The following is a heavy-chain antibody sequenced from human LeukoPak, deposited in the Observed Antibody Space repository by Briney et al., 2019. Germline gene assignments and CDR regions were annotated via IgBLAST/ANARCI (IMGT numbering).Heavy chain of an antibody. D-gene: IGHD2-2*01. J-gene: IGHJ3*02. CDR1: GYSFTSYW. V-gene: IGHV5-51*01. CDR2: IYPGDSDT. CDR3: ARPERCSSTSCYAGDAFDI. Sequence: GESLKISCKGSGYSFTSYWIGWVRQMPGKGLEWMGIIYPGDSDTRYSPSFQDQVTISADKSISTAYLQWSSLEASDTAMYYCARPERCSSTSCYAGDAFDIWGQGTMVTVSS.